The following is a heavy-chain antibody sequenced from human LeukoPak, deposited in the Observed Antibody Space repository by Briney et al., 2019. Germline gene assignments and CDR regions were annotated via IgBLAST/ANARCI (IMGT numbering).Heavy chain of an antibody. D-gene: IGHD2/OR15-2a*01. V-gene: IGHV3-30*02. Sequence: PGGSLRLSCAASGFTFSSYGMHWVRQAPGKGLEWVAFIRYDGTNKYHADSVKGRCTISRDNSKNTLYLQMNSLRAEDTAVYYCATHTIVPSGVDYWGQGTLVTVSS. J-gene: IGHJ4*02. CDR3: ATHTIVPSGVDY. CDR2: IRYDGTNK. CDR1: GFTFSSYG.